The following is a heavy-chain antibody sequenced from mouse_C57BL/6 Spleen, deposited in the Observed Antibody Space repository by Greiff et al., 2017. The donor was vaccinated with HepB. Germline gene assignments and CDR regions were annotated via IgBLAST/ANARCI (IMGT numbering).Heavy chain of an antibody. CDR1: GFNIKDDY. CDR3: TGVYYGDGGFAY. D-gene: IGHD2-13*01. J-gene: IGHJ3*01. Sequence: EVKLEESGAELVRPGASVKLSCTASGFNIKDDYMHWVKQRPEQGLEWIGWIDPENGDTEYASKFQGKATITADTSSNTAYLQLSSLTSEDTAVYYCTGVYYGDGGFAYWGQGTLVTVSA. CDR2: IDPENGDT. V-gene: IGHV14-4*01.